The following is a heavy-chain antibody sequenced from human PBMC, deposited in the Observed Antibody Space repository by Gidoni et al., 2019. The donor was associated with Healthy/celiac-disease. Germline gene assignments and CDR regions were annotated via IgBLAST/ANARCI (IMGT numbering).Heavy chain of an antibody. J-gene: IGHJ6*02. CDR1: GGSISSGSYY. CDR3: ANGVSSTLQDFWSGYSTYYYGMDV. Sequence: QVQLQESGPGLVKPSQTLSLTCTVSGGSISSGSYYWRWIRRPAGKGLEWIGRIYTSGSTTYNPSLKSRVTISIDTSKNQFSLKLSSVTAADTAVYYCANGVSSTLQDFWSGYSTYYYGMDVWGQGTTVTVSS. CDR2: IYTSGST. V-gene: IGHV4-61*02. D-gene: IGHD3-3*01.